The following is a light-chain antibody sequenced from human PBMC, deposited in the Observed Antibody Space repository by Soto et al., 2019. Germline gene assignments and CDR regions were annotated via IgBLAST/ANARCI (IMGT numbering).Light chain of an antibody. CDR3: ISFTSRTTVL. V-gene: IGLV2-14*01. Sequence: QSALTQPASVSGSPGQSITISCTGTSNDVGGYNYVSWYQQHPGKAPKLMMYEVSNRPSGVSDRFSGSKSGNTASLIISGLLAEDEADYYCISFTSRTTVLFGGGTKVTVL. CDR2: EVS. CDR1: SNDVGGYNY. J-gene: IGLJ2*01.